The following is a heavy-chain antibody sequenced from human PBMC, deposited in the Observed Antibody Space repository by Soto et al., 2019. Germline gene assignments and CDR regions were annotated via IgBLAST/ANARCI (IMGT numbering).Heavy chain of an antibody. CDR3: ARNCSGGNCYFTDS. CDR1: GYTFTNYG. CDR2: INTYNGHT. D-gene: IGHD2-15*01. Sequence: QVQLVQSGTEVKKPGASVKVSCKASGYTFTNYGISWVQQAPGQGLEWMGWINTYNGHTHYAQQLQGRVTMTTDTSTGTAFMELRSLGSGDTAVYYCARNCSGGNCYFTDSWGQGTLVTVSS. J-gene: IGHJ4*02. V-gene: IGHV1-18*01.